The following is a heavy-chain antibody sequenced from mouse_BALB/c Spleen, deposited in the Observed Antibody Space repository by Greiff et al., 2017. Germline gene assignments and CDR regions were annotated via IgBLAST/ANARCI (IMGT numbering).Heavy chain of an antibody. D-gene: IGHD1-2*01. CDR2: ISYSGST. V-gene: IGHV3-2*02. CDR3: ARSLPLYAMDY. Sequence: EVQLVESGPGLVKPSQSLSLTCTVTGYSITSDYAWNWIRQFPGNKLEWMGYISYSGSTSYNPSLKSRISITRDTSKNQFFLQLNSVTTEDTATYYCARSLPLYAMDYWGQGTSVTVSS. J-gene: IGHJ4*01. CDR1: GYSITSDYA.